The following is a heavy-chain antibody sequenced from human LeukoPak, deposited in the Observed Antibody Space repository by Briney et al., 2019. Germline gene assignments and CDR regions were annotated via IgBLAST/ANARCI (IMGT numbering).Heavy chain of an antibody. CDR2: IQTDGSDK. D-gene: IGHD2-2*01. V-gene: IGHV3-30*02. CDR1: GINFRASG. J-gene: IGHJ4*02. CDR3: AREGGTVVVGRFDY. Sequence: PGGSLRLSCAASGINFRASGMHWVRQAPGMGLEWVTFIQTDGSDKKYAASVAGRFTISRDNSKNTVYLHMNSLRPDDTALYYCAREGGTVVVGRFDYWGQGTLATVSS.